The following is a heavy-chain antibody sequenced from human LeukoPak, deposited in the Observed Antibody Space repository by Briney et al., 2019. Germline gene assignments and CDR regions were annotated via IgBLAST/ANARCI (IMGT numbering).Heavy chain of an antibody. Sequence: PSETLSLTCAVSGGSISSSNWWSWVRQPPGKGLEWIGEIYHSGSTNYNPSLKSRVTISVDKSKNHFSLKLSSVTAADTAVYYCARGRSLYSDKHAFDIWGQGTMVTVSS. CDR2: IYHSGST. CDR3: ARGRSLYSDKHAFDI. V-gene: IGHV4-4*02. J-gene: IGHJ3*02. CDR1: GGSISSSNW. D-gene: IGHD6-13*01.